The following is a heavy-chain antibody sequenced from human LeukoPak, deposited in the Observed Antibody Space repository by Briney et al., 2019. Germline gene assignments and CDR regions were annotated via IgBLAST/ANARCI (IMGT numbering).Heavy chain of an antibody. CDR1: GYTFTNYG. CDR2: INPNSGGT. CDR3: ARDQYCTSTSCYPFFYY. Sequence: ASVKVSCKASGYTFTNYGISWVRQAPGQGLEWMGWINPNSGGTNYAQKFQGRVTMTRNTSISTAYMELSGLRSDDTAVYYCARDQYCTSTSCYPFFYYWGQGTLVTVSS. J-gene: IGHJ4*02. D-gene: IGHD2-2*01. V-gene: IGHV1-2*02.